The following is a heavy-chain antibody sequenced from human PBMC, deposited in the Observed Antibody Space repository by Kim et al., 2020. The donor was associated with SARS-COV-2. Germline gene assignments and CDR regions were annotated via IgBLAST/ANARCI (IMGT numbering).Heavy chain of an antibody. CDR2: ISSNSYRL. CDR3: AEDSWVFMSTF. J-gene: IGHJ6*03. Sequence: GGSLRLSCAASGFTFSNFDMHWVRQAPGKGLEWVSFISSNSYRLYSADAMKRCFTFSRNAPNNPHLLQMNRLTADTAALYYCAEDSWVFMSTFWG. V-gene: IGHV3-48*04. CDR1: GFTFSNFD. D-gene: IGHD3-16*01.